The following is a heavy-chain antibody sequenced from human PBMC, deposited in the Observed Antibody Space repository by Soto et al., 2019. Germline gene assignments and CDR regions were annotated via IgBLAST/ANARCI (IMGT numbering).Heavy chain of an antibody. Sequence: PSETLSLTCAVSGYSISSSNWWGWIRQPPGKGLEWIGYIYYSGSTYYNPSLKSRVTMSVDTSKNQFSLKLSSVTAVDTAVYYCASRGIAAAGRGGAFDIWGQGTMVTVS. CDR1: GYSISSSNW. J-gene: IGHJ3*02. CDR3: ASRGIAAAGRGGAFDI. V-gene: IGHV4-28*01. D-gene: IGHD6-13*01. CDR2: IYYSGST.